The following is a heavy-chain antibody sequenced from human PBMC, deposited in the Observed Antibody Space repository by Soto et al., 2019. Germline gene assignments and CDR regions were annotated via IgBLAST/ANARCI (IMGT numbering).Heavy chain of an antibody. CDR3: ASAGIAVPPQYSSSWWILDSAYNWFDP. CDR2: INPSGGST. J-gene: IGHJ5*02. D-gene: IGHD6-13*01. Sequence: GASVKVSCKASGYTFTSYYMHWVRQAPGQGLEWKGKINPSGGSTSYAQKLQGRVTMTRDTSTSTVYKEMSSLRSEDTGVYYCASAGIAVPPQYSSSWWILDSAYNWFDPWGQGTLVTVSS. CDR1: GYTFTSYY. V-gene: IGHV1-46*01.